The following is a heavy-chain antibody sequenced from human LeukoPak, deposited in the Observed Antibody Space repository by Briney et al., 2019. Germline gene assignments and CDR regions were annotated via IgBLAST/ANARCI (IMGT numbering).Heavy chain of an antibody. D-gene: IGHD3-10*01. CDR2: MNPNSGNT. J-gene: IGHJ4*02. V-gene: IGHV1-8*02. CDR3: ARDSSDYFDY. Sequence: ASVKVSCKASGYTFTGYYMHWVRQAPGQGLEWMGWMNPNSGNTGYAQKFQGRVTMTRNTSISTAYMELSSLRFEDTAVYYCARDSSDYFDYWGQGTLVTVSS. CDR1: GYTFTGYY.